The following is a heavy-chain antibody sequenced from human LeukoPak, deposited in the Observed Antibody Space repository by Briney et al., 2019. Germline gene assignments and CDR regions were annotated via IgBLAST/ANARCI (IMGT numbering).Heavy chain of an antibody. CDR2: IIPILGIA. J-gene: IGHJ6*02. V-gene: IGHV1-69*04. Sequence: ASVKVSCKASGYTFTSYGISWVRQAPGQGLEWMGRIIPILGIANYAQKFQGRVTITADKSTSTAYMELSSLRSEDTAVYYCASLVAGTYYYYYGMDVWGQGTTVTVSS. CDR3: ASLVAGTYYYYYGMDV. CDR1: GYTFTSYG. D-gene: IGHD6-19*01.